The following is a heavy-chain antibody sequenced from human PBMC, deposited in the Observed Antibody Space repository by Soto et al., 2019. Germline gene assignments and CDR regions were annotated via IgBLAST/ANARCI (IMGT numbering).Heavy chain of an antibody. D-gene: IGHD3-22*01. V-gene: IGHV5-51*01. CDR1: GYSFTSYW. CDR2: IYAGDSDT. CDR3: ARMARPRSGYWYYFDY. J-gene: IGHJ4*02. Sequence: PGESLKISGNVSGYSFTSYWIGWVRQMPGKGLEWMGIIYAGDSDTRYSPSFQGQVTISADKSIDTAYLPWSSLKASDTAMYFCARMARPRSGYWYYFDYWGRGTLVTVSS.